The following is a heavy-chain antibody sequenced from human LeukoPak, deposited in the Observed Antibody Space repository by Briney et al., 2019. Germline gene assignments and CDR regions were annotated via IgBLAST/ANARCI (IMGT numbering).Heavy chain of an antibody. Sequence: GGSLRLSCAASGFIFSSYGMHWVRQAPGKGLEWLAVISYDGSNKYYADSVKGRFTISRDNSKNTLCLQMNSLRAEDTAVYYCAKQQLVPTVDYWGQGTLVTVSS. D-gene: IGHD6-13*01. V-gene: IGHV3-30*18. CDR2: ISYDGSNK. J-gene: IGHJ4*02. CDR1: GFIFSSYG. CDR3: AKQQLVPTVDY.